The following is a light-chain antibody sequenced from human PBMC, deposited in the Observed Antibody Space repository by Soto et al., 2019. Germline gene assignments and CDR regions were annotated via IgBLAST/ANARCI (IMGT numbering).Light chain of an antibody. CDR3: SSYTSSNTVV. V-gene: IGLV2-14*01. Sequence: QSVLTQPASVSGSPGQSITISCTGTSSDVGGYDFVSWYQQRPAKAPKLMIYEVTNRPSGVSNRFSGSKSGNTASLTISGLQAEDEADYYCSSYTSSNTVVFGGGTKLTVL. CDR2: EVT. J-gene: IGLJ2*01. CDR1: SSDVGGYDF.